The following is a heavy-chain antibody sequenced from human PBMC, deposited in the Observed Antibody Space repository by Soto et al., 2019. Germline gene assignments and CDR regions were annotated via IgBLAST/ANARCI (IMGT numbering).Heavy chain of an antibody. V-gene: IGHV3-23*01. CDR3: ARDITVFGVVTNLGDYYGMDV. Sequence: GSLRLSSAASGFTFSSYDMTWVRQAPGKGLEWVSGISASGGSTYYADSVKGRFTIARDKSKNTLYLQMSNLRAEDTAIYYCARDITVFGVVTNLGDYYGMDVWGQGATVTVSS. CDR1: GFTFSSYD. CDR2: ISASGGST. D-gene: IGHD3-3*01. J-gene: IGHJ6*02.